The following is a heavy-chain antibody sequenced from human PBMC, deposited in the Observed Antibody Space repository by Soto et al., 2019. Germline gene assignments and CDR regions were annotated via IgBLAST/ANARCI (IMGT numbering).Heavy chain of an antibody. CDR2: ISSNSAYI. J-gene: IGHJ5*02. V-gene: IGHV3-21*01. CDR3: TRDASRGSSARGWFDP. CDR1: GFAFRSFT. Sequence: PCGTLRLSCAASGFAFRSFTMNFVRHPAVSGLEWVSTISSNSAYIYYTDALRGRFTISRDNAKNSLHLQMNSLRAEDTAVYYCTRDASRGSSARGWFDPWGPGTLVTVSS. D-gene: IGHD6-13*01.